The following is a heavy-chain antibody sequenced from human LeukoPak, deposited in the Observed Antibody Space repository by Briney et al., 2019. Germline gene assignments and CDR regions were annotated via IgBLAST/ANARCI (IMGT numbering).Heavy chain of an antibody. D-gene: IGHD3-22*01. Sequence: AGGSLRLSCAASGFTFSSYWMGWVRQAPGKGLEWVANIKQDGSEKYSVDSVKGRFTISRDNAKNSLYLQMNSLRAEDTAVYYCARDFDDVNSNYYYIPEYWGQGVLVTVSS. J-gene: IGHJ4*02. CDR1: GFTFSSYW. V-gene: IGHV3-7*01. CDR3: ARDFDDVNSNYYYIPEY. CDR2: IKQDGSEK.